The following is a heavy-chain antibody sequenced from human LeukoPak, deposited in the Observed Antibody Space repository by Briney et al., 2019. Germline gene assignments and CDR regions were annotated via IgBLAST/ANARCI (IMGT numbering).Heavy chain of an antibody. Sequence: GRSLRLSCAASGFTFSSYGMHWVRQAPGKGLEWVAVISYDGSNKYYADSVKGRFTISRDNSKNTLYLQMNSLRAEDTAVYYCARGPYSSGSSADYWGQGTLVTVSS. CDR2: ISYDGSNK. D-gene: IGHD6-19*01. CDR1: GFTFSSYG. J-gene: IGHJ4*02. V-gene: IGHV3-30*03. CDR3: ARGPYSSGSSADY.